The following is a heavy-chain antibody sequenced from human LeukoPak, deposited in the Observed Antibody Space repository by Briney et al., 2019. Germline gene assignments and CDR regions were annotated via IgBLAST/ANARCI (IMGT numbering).Heavy chain of an antibody. CDR1: GFTFSSYS. V-gene: IGHV3-21*01. CDR2: ISSSSSYI. J-gene: IGHJ3*02. D-gene: IGHD3-22*01. Sequence: GGSLRLSCAASGFTFSSYSMNWVRQAPGKGLEWVSSISSSSSYIYYADSVKGRFTISRDNAKNSLYLQMNSLRAEDTAVYYCARPSGTMIVVVDDAFDIRGQGTMVTVSS. CDR3: ARPSGTMIVVVDDAFDI.